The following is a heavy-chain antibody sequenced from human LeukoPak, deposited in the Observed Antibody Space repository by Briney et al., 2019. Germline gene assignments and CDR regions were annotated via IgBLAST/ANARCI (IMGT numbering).Heavy chain of an antibody. J-gene: IGHJ3*02. Sequence: CLRLSCAASGFTFSSYGTHWVRQAPGKGPEWVAVISYGGSNKLYADSVKGRFTIYRDNAKNTLYLQMNSLRAEDTAVYYCAKDLVGGTGYAFDIWGEGTMVSVS. D-gene: IGHD1-26*01. CDR2: ISYGGSNK. V-gene: IGHV3-30*18. CDR3: AKDLVGGTGYAFDI. CDR1: GFTFSSYG.